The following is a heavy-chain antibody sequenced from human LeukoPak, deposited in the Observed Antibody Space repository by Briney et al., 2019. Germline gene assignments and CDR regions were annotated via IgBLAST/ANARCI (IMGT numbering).Heavy chain of an antibody. CDR2: INPNSGGT. Sequence: ASVKVSCKASGYIFTGYYMHWVRQAPGQGLEWMGWINPNSGGTNYAHKFQGRVTMTRDTSISTAFMELSRLRSDDTAVYYCARDRPPQLVRPFDYWGQGTLVTVSS. CDR3: ARDRPPQLVRPFDY. D-gene: IGHD6-13*01. CDR1: GYIFTGYY. V-gene: IGHV1-2*07. J-gene: IGHJ4*02.